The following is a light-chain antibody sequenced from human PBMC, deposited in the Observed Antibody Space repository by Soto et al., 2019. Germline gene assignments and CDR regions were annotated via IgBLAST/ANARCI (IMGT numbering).Light chain of an antibody. J-gene: IGLJ2*01. Sequence: QSVLTQPASVSGSPGQSITISCPGPSSDVGGYNYVSWYQQHPGKAPKLMIYDVSNRPSGVSNRFSGSKSGNTASLTISGLQAEDEADYYCSSYTSSSTVVFGGGTKLTVL. CDR1: SSDVGGYNY. V-gene: IGLV2-14*01. CDR2: DVS. CDR3: SSYTSSSTVV.